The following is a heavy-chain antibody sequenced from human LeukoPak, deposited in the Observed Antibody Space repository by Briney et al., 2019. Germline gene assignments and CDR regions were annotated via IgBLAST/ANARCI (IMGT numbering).Heavy chain of an antibody. J-gene: IGHJ4*02. D-gene: IGHD5-12*01. Sequence: PSETLSLTCAVYGGSFSGYHWSWIRQSPGKGREWIGEINHSGTTNYNPSLKSRVTISVDTSKNQFSLKLTSVTAADTAVYYCARQSQYSGYQAPDYWGQGTLVTVSS. CDR2: INHSGTT. CDR3: ARQSQYSGYQAPDY. CDR1: GGSFSGYH. V-gene: IGHV4-34*01.